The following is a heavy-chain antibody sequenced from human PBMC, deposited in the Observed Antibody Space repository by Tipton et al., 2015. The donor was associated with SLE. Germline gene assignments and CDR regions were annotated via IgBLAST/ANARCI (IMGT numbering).Heavy chain of an antibody. Sequence: SGFTFSSYGMHWVRQAPGKGLEWVAFIRYDGSNKYYADSVKGRFTISRDNSKNTLYLQMNSLRAEDTAVYYCAKGLSGYDYYFDYWGQGTLVTVSS. V-gene: IGHV3-30*02. J-gene: IGHJ4*02. D-gene: IGHD5-12*01. CDR2: IRYDGSNK. CDR1: GFTFSSYG. CDR3: AKGLSGYDYYFDY.